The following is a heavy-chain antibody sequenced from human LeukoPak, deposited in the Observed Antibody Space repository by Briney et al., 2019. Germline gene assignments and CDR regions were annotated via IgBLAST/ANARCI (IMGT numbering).Heavy chain of an antibody. CDR3: ARGSCSSTSCYVFDIWFDP. J-gene: IGHJ5*02. CDR1: GYTFTSYD. V-gene: IGHV1-8*01. CDR2: MNPNSGNT. D-gene: IGHD2-2*01. Sequence: GASVNVSCKASGYTFTSYDMNWVRQATGHGLEWMGWMNPNSGNTGYAQKFQGRVTMTRNTSLSTAYMELSSLRSEDTAVYYCARGSCSSTSCYVFDIWFDPWGQGTLVSVSS.